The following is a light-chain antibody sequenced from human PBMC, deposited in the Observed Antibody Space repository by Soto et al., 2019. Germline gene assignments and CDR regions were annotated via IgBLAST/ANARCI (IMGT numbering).Light chain of an antibody. CDR1: QSISSN. CDR2: GAS. J-gene: IGKJ5*01. CDR3: QQYNTRRPIT. V-gene: IGKV3-15*01. Sequence: EIVMTQSPATLSVSPGERATLSCRASQSISSNLGWYQQRPGKAPRLLIYGASTRATGIPARFSGSGSGTDFTLTISSLQSEDFAVYYCQQYNTRRPITFGQGTRLEIK.